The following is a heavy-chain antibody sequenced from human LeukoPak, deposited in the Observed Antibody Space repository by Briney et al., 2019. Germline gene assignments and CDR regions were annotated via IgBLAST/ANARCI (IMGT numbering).Heavy chain of an antibody. J-gene: IGHJ4*02. CDR1: EFDLSSHA. Sequence: PGGSLRLSCAASEFDLSSHAMTWVRQAPGKGLEWVSAISGSKTYYADSVKGRFTISRDNSKNTLYLQMNSLIPEDTAVYLCARDFGGLRWNYYFDYWGQGTLVTVSS. D-gene: IGHD4-23*01. CDR2: ISGSKT. V-gene: IGHV3-23*01. CDR3: ARDFGGLRWNYYFDY.